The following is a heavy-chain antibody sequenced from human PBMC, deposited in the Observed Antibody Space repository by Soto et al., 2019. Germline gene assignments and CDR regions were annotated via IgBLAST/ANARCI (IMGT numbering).Heavy chain of an antibody. CDR3: AKDKSMGAGSYSYFDS. V-gene: IGHV3-23*01. J-gene: IGHJ4*02. D-gene: IGHD1-26*01. CDR1: GFTFSSYA. CDR2: ISGSDDST. Sequence: EVQLLESGGGLVQPGGSLRLSCAASGFTFSSYAMSWVRQAPGKGLEWVSFISGSDDSTYYADSVKGRFTISRDNSKNTLYLQINSLRAEDTAIYYCAKDKSMGAGSYSYFDSWGQGTLVTVSS.